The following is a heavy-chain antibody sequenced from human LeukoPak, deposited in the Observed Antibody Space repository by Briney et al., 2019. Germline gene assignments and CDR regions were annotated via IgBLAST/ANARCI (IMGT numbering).Heavy chain of an antibody. CDR3: ARDREEFGEFHYYYYGMDV. D-gene: IGHD3-10*01. Sequence: GGSLRLSCAASGFTFSSYAMSWVRQAPGKGLEWVSSISSSSSYIYYADSVKGRFTISRDNAKNSLYLQLNSLRAEDTAVYYCARDREEFGEFHYYYYGMDVWGQGTTVTVSS. V-gene: IGHV3-21*04. J-gene: IGHJ6*02. CDR2: ISSSSSYI. CDR1: GFTFSSYA.